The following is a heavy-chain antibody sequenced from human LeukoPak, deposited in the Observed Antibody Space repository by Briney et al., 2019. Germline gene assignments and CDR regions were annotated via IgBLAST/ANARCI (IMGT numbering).Heavy chain of an antibody. V-gene: IGHV4-39*01. Sequence: SETLSLTCTVSGDSISTSNSYWGWIRQPPGKGLEWIGSMYHNGSTYYNPSLKSRVTISVDTSKNQFSLKLTSVTAADTAVYYCARHPSGRMWLQQGGWFDPWGQGTLVTVSS. J-gene: IGHJ5*02. CDR3: ARHPSGRMWLQQGGWFDP. CDR2: MYHNGST. D-gene: IGHD5-24*01. CDR1: GDSISTSNSY.